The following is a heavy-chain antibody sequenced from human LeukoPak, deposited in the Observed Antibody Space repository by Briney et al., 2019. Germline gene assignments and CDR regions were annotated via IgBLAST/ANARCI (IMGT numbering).Heavy chain of an antibody. CDR2: IIPIFGTA. D-gene: IGHD1-26*01. Sequence: GASVKVSCKASGGTFSCYAISWVRQAPGQGLEWMGRIIPIFGTANYAQKFQGRVTITTDESTSTAYMELSSLRSEDTAVYYCAREPKWELPPDYWGQGTLVTVSS. CDR3: AREPKWELPPDY. V-gene: IGHV1-69*05. CDR1: GGTFSCYA. J-gene: IGHJ4*02.